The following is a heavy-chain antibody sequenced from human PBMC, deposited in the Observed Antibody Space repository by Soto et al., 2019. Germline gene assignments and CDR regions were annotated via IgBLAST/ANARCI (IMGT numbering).Heavy chain of an antibody. V-gene: IGHV4-59*01. D-gene: IGHD2-15*01. Sequence: VQLQESGPGLAKPSETLSLTFTVSGGSMSGFYWSWIRQAPGKGLEWIGNVFHSGSTIYNPSLKSRVTISVDTSKNQFSLKLSSVTAADTAVYYCAKEFCDPNGCYGRWLDPWGQGTLVTVSS. CDR1: GGSMSGFY. CDR2: VFHSGST. J-gene: IGHJ5*02. CDR3: AKEFCDPNGCYGRWLDP.